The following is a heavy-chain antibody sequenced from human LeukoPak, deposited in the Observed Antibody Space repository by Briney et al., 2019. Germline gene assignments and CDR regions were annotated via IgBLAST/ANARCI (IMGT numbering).Heavy chain of an antibody. V-gene: IGHV4-34*01. D-gene: IGHD5-18*01. CDR3: ARVGYSYGYEVEYFDL. CDR1: GGSFSGYY. CDR2: INHSGST. Sequence: PSETLSLTCAVYGGSFSGYYWSWIRQPPGKGLEWIGEINHSGSTNYNPSLKSRVTISVDTSKNQFSLKLSSVTAADTAVYYCARVGYSYGYEVEYFDLWGRGTLVTVSS. J-gene: IGHJ2*01.